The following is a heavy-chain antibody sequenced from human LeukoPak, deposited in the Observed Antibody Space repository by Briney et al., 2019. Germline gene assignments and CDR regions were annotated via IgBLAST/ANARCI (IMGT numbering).Heavy chain of an antibody. V-gene: IGHV1-2*04. J-gene: IGHJ6*02. CDR3: ARELVVPAAMSFGYYYYGMDV. CDR2: INPNSGGT. D-gene: IGHD2-2*01. CDR1: GYTFTGYY. Sequence: ASVKVSCKASGYTFTGYYMHWVRHAPGQGLEWMGCINPNSGGTNYAQKFQGWVTMTRDTSISTAYMELSRLRSDDTAVYYCARELVVPAAMSFGYYYYGMDVWGQGTTVTVSS.